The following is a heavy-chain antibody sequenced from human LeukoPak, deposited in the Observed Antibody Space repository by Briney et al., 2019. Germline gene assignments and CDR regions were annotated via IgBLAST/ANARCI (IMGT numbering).Heavy chain of an antibody. J-gene: IGHJ4*02. CDR1: GGTFSSYA. D-gene: IGHD3-22*01. CDR2: ISAYNGNT. CDR3: TRADYDSSGYYLYDY. Sequence: ASVTVSCKASGGTFSSYAISWVRQAPGQGLEWMGWISAYNGNTNYAQKLQGRVTMTTDTSTSTAYMELRSLRSDDTAVYYCTRADYDSSGYYLYDYWGQGTLVTVSS. V-gene: IGHV1-18*01.